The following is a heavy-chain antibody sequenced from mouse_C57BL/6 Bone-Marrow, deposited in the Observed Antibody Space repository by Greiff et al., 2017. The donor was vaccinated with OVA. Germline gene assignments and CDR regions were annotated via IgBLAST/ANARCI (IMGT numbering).Heavy chain of an antibody. CDR1: GFSLTSYG. CDR2: IWSGGST. V-gene: IGHV2-2*01. D-gene: IGHD1-1*01. J-gene: IGHJ2*01. CDR3: ARNSIYYYGSSSFDY. Sequence: VKLMESGPGLVQPSQSLSITCTVSGFSLTSYGVHWVRQSPGKGLEWLGVIWSGGSTDSNAAFISRLSISKDNSKSQVFFKMNSLQADDTAIYYCARNSIYYYGSSSFDYWGQGTTLTVSS.